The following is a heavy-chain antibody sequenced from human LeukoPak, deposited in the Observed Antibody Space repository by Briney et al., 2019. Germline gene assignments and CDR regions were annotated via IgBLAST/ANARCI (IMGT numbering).Heavy chain of an antibody. J-gene: IGHJ5*02. CDR1: GGSISSYY. CDR2: IYTSGST. Sequence: TSETLSLTCTVSGGSISSYYWSWIRQPAGKGLEWIGRIYTSGSTNYNPSLKSQVTMSVDTSKNQFSLKLSSVTAADTAVYYCARDLLAAAGYNWFDPWGQGTLVTVSS. D-gene: IGHD6-13*01. CDR3: ARDLLAAAGYNWFDP. V-gene: IGHV4-4*07.